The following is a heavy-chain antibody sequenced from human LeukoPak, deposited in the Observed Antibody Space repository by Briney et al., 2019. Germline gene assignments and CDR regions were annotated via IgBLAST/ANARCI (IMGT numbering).Heavy chain of an antibody. CDR1: GVTFSGYS. V-gene: IGHV3-21*04. CDR3: ARHHPDYGELSYYYGMDV. J-gene: IGHJ6*02. Sequence: PGGSLRLSCAASGVTFSGYSMNWVRQAPGKGLEWVSAITATSLHIYYADSVKGRFTISRDNSKNTLYLQMNSLRAEDTAVYYCARHHPDYGELSYYYGMDVWGQGTTVTVSS. D-gene: IGHD4-17*01. CDR2: ITATSLHI.